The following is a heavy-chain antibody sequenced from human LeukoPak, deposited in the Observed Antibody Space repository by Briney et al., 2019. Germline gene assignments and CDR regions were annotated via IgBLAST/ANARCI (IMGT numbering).Heavy chain of an antibody. D-gene: IGHD3-22*01. CDR1: GASISSYY. CDR2: IYYSGSI. J-gene: IGHJ4*02. Sequence: SETLSLICTVSGASISSYYWSWIRQPPGKGLVWIGDIYYSGSIKYNPSLKSRVTMSVDTSKNQFSLKLSSVTAADTAIYYCARENPSGYYNRPIDYWGQGTLVTVSS. CDR3: ARENPSGYYNRPIDY. V-gene: IGHV4-59*01.